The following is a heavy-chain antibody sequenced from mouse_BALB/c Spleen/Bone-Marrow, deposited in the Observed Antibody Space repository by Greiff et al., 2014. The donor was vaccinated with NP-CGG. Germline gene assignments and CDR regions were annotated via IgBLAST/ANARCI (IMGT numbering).Heavy chain of an antibody. Sequence: QVQLQQSGAELVKPGASVKLPCKASGYTFTNYYMYWVKQRPGQGLEWIGEITPSNGGSNFIEKFKNKATLTVDKSSSTAYMQLSSLTSEDSAVYYCSREGAYWGQGTLVTVSA. CDR2: ITPSNGGS. CDR3: SREGAY. V-gene: IGHV1S81*02. CDR1: GYTFTNYY. J-gene: IGHJ3*01.